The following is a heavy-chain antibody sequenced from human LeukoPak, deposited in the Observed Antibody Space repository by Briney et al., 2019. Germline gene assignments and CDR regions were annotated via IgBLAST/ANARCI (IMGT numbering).Heavy chain of an antibody. J-gene: IGHJ3*01. CDR3: ARSLRRYPTNAFDV. Sequence: SETLSLTCTVSGGSISSSRYYWGWIRQPPGKGLEWIGSIHYSGSTYYNPSLKSRVTVSVDTSENQFSLKLSSVTAADTAVYFCARSLRRYPTNAFDVWGQGTMVIVSS. V-gene: IGHV4-39*07. D-gene: IGHD4-23*01. CDR1: GGSISSSRYY. CDR2: IHYSGST.